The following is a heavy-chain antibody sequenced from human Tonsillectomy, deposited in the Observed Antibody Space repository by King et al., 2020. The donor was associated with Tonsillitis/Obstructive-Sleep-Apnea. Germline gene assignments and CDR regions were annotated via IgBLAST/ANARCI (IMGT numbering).Heavy chain of an antibody. J-gene: IGHJ5*02. V-gene: IGHV4-34*01. CDR2: INHSGST. D-gene: IGHD2-2*01. CDR1: GGSFSGYY. CDR3: ATGGCSSTSGYTANWFDP. Sequence: HVQLQQWGAGLLKPSETLSLTCAVYGGSFSGYYWSWIRQPPGKGLEWIGEINHSGSTNYNPSLKSRVTISVDTSNNQFSLKLSSVTAADTAVYYCATGGCSSTSGYTANWFDPWGQGTLVTVSS.